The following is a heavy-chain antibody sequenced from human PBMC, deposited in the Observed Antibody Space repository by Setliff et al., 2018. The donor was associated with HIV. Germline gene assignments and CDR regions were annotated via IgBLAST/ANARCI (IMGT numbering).Heavy chain of an antibody. V-gene: IGHV4-59*11. CDR1: GATISRHF. D-gene: IGHD3-3*01. CDR3: TRRQWGTSGYYEFFQQ. Sequence: SETLSLTCSVSGATISRHFWSWIRQSPGKGLEWIGTIYDSGVTKYNPSLQTRVRVSVDTSKSHLSLSLTSVAPADTAVYYCTRRQWGTSGYYEFFQQWGQGSLVTVSS. CDR2: IYDSGVT. J-gene: IGHJ1*01.